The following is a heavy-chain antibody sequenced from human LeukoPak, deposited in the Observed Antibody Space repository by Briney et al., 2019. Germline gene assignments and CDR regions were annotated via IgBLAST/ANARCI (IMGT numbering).Heavy chain of an antibody. Sequence: GGSLRLSCAASGFIFNNYEMTWVRQAPGRGLEWLSYISSGSSITYYADSVKGRFTISRDNARNSLYLQMNSLRGEDSAIYYCARLAKGAAFVFDYWGQGTLVTVSS. CDR2: ISSGSSIT. D-gene: IGHD3-16*02. J-gene: IGHJ4*02. V-gene: IGHV3-48*03. CDR1: GFIFNNYE. CDR3: ARLAKGAAFVFDY.